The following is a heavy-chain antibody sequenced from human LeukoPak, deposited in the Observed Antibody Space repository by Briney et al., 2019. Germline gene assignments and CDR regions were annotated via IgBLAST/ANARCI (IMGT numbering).Heavy chain of an antibody. CDR3: ARDLGIAAAGPDAFDI. Sequence: SETLSLTCTVSGYSISSVYNWGWIRQPPGKGLEYIGRIYHGGTTYYNPSLKSRVTISVDTSKNQFSLKLSSVTAADTAVYYCARDLGIAAAGPDAFDIWGQGTMVTVSS. CDR2: IYHGGTT. CDR1: GYSISSVYN. V-gene: IGHV4-38-2*02. J-gene: IGHJ3*02. D-gene: IGHD6-13*01.